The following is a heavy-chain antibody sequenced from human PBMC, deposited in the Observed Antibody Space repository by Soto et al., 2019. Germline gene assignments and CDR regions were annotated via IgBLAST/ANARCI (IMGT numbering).Heavy chain of an antibody. D-gene: IGHD6-19*01. CDR2: ISGSGGST. V-gene: IGHV3-23*01. J-gene: IGHJ4*02. CDR1: GFTFSSYA. CDR3: AKDLTFSRSSGGGY. Sequence: EVQLLESGGGLVQPGGSLRLSCASSGFTFSSYAMSWVRQAPGKGLEWVSAISGSGGSTYYADSVKGRFTISRDNSKNTLYLQMNSLRAEDTAVYYCAKDLTFSRSSGGGYWGQGTLVTVSS.